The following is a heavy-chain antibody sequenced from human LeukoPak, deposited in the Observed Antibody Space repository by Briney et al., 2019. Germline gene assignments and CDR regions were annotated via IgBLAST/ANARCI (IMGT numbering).Heavy chain of an antibody. D-gene: IGHD4-23*01. CDR3: ARGPGGGHSRRYFQH. J-gene: IGHJ1*01. CDR1: GASISSSY. CDR2: FYYTGST. Sequence: SETLSLTCAVSGASISSSYWNWIRQPPGKGLEWIGYFYYTGSTNYNPSLKSRVTISVDMSKNQFSLKLSSVTAADTAVYYCARGPGGGHSRRYFQHWGQGTLVTVSS. V-gene: IGHV4-59*12.